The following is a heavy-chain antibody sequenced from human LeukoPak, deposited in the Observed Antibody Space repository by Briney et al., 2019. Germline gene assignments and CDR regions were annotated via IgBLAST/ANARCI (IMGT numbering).Heavy chain of an antibody. J-gene: IGHJ6*02. CDR3: ARAGGSYYYYYYYYGMDV. CDR1: GGSISSYY. V-gene: IGHV4-59*01. D-gene: IGHD1-26*01. CDR2: IYYSGST. Sequence: PSETLSLTRTVSGGSISSYYWSWIRQPPGKGLEWIGYIYYSGSTNYNPSLKSRVTISVDTSKNQFSLKLSSVTAADTAVYYCARAGGSYYYYYYYYGMDVWGQGTTVTVSS.